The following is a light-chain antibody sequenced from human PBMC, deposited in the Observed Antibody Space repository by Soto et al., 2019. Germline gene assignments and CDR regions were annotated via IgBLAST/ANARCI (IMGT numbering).Light chain of an antibody. V-gene: IGKV1-39*01. CDR2: GAS. J-gene: IGKJ5*01. CDR1: QSITRF. Sequence: DIQMTQSPSSLSASVGDRVTLTCRASQSITRFLDWYQQKPGKAPKLLIYGASRLQSGVPSRFSGSGSGTDFTLPISTLQPEDFASYYCQQNYSPPPITFGQGTRLEIK. CDR3: QQNYSPPPIT.